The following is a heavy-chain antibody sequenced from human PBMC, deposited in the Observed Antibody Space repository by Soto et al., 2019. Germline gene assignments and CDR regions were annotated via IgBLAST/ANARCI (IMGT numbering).Heavy chain of an antibody. J-gene: IGHJ4*02. CDR1: GGTFSSYA. Sequence: SVKVSCKASGGTFSSYAISWVRQAPGQGLEWMGGIIPIFGTANYAQKFQGRVTITADKSTSTAYPELSSLRSEDTAVDDCALTSDCGGDCYIGLGGYWGQGTLVTVSS. V-gene: IGHV1-69*06. CDR2: IIPIFGTA. D-gene: IGHD2-21*02. CDR3: ALTSDCGGDCYIGLGGY.